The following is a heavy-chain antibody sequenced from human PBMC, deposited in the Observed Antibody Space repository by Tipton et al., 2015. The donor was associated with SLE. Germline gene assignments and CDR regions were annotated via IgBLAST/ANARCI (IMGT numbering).Heavy chain of an antibody. D-gene: IGHD1-1*01. J-gene: IGHJ4*02. V-gene: IGHV4-34*01. CDR3: ARVAATEVFDY. CDR1: GGSFSNYF. CDR2: IHHSGIT. Sequence: TLSLTCAVYGGSFSNYFWTWIRQPPGKGLEWIGEIHHSGITNYNPSLKSRVTISLDTSKNQFSLKLSSVTAADTAVYYCARVAATEVFDYWGQGTLVTVSS.